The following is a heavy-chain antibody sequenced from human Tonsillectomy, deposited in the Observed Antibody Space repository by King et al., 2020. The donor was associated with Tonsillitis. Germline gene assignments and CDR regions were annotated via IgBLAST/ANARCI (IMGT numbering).Heavy chain of an antibody. CDR2: IYYSVST. D-gene: IGHD6-13*01. Sequence: VQLQESGPGLVKPSQTLSLTCTVSGGSISSGGYYWSWIRQHPGKGLEWIGYIYYSVSTYYNPSLKSRVTISVDTSKNQFSLKLSPGTAADTAVYYCVCSCRSSWCLDYWGQGTLVTVSS. CDR1: GGSISSGGYY. J-gene: IGHJ4*02. V-gene: IGHV4-31*03. CDR3: VCSCRSSWCLDY.